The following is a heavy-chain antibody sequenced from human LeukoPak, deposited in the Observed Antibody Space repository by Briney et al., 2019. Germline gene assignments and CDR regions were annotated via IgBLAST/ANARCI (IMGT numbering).Heavy chain of an antibody. CDR2: TYYRSKWYT. V-gene: IGHV6-1*01. Sequence: SQTLSLTCAISGDSVSSNSAAWIWIRQSPSRGLEWLGRTYYRSKWYTEYAVSVKSRITINPDTSKNQFSLQLSSVDPEDTAVYYCARLGSGSNYWGQGTLVTVSS. CDR3: ARLGSGSNY. CDR1: GDSVSSNSAA. J-gene: IGHJ4*02. D-gene: IGHD3-10*01.